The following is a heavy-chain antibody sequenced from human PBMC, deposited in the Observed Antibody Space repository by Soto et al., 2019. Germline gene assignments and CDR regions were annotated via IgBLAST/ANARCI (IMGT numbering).Heavy chain of an antibody. V-gene: IGHV3-11*01. CDR3: ARLRITMIVVAPVAY. CDR2: ISSSGSTI. D-gene: IGHD3-22*01. Sequence: PGGSLRLSCAASGFTFSDYYMSWIRQAPGKGLEWVSYISSSGSTIYYADPVKGRFTISRDNAKNSLYLQMNSLRAEGTAVYYCARLRITMIVVAPVAYWGQGTLVTVSS. CDR1: GFTFSDYY. J-gene: IGHJ4*02.